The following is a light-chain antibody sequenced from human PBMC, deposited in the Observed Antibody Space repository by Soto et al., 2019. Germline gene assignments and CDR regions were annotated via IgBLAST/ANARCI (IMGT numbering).Light chain of an antibody. CDR2: GAS. J-gene: IGKJ2*01. CDR3: HQYDNAPQT. Sequence: EIVLTQSPGTLSLSSGERATLSCRASQSVSSSYLAFYQQKPGQAPRLLIYGASSRATGIPDRFSGSGSGTDFTLTISRLEPEDFAVYYCHQYDNAPQTYGQGTKVDIK. CDR1: QSVSSSY. V-gene: IGKV3-20*01.